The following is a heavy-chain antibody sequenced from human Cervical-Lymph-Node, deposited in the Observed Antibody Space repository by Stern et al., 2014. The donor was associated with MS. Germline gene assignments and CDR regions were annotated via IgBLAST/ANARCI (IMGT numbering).Heavy chain of an antibody. CDR2: ISYEGSRK. Sequence: VQLVESGGGVVQPGRSLRLSCAVSGLTFSSYGMHWVPQAPGKGLEWVALISYEGSRKSYADSVKGRFTISRDNSKNTLYLQMNSLRVEDTAVYYCASAYYDTSGSDYWGQGALVTVSS. J-gene: IGHJ4*02. CDR1: GLTFSSYG. CDR3: ASAYYDTSGSDY. D-gene: IGHD3-22*01. V-gene: IGHV3-30*03.